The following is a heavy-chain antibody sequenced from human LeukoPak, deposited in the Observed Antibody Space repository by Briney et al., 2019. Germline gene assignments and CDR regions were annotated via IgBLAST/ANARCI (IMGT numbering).Heavy chain of an antibody. V-gene: IGHV4-31*03. Sequence: SGTLSLTCTVSGGSISSGGYYWSWIRQHPGKGLEWIGYIYYSGSTYYNPSLKSRVTISVDTSKNQFSLKLSSVTAADTAVYYCARGGIVAARVYYYMDVWGKGTTVTVSS. CDR3: ARGGIVAARVYYYMDV. J-gene: IGHJ6*03. CDR2: IYYSGST. D-gene: IGHD6-6*01. CDR1: GGSISSGGYY.